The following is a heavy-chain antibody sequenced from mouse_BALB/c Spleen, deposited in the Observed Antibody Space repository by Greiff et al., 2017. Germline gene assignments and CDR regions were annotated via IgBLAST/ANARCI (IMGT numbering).Heavy chain of an antibody. Sequence: EVKLVESGPGLVKPSQSLSLTCTVTGYSITSDYAWNWIRQFPGNKLEWMGYISYSGSTSYNPSLKSRISITRDTSKNQFFLQLNSVTTEDTATYYCASQDRSFYAMDYWGQGTSVTVSS. CDR3: ASQDRSFYAMDY. V-gene: IGHV3-2*02. D-gene: IGHD2-14*01. CDR2: ISYSGST. J-gene: IGHJ4*01. CDR1: GYSITSDYA.